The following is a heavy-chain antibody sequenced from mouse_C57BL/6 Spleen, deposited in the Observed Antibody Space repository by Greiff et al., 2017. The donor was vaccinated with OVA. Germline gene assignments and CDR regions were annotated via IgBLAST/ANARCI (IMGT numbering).Heavy chain of an antibody. CDR2: INPNNGGT. Sequence: VQLQQSGPELVKPGASVKIPCKASGYTFTDYNMDWVKQSHGKSLEWIGDINPNNGGTIYNQKFKGKATLTVDKSSSTAYMELRSLTSEDTAVYYCARARVYYGSSYDYAMDYWGQGTSVTVSS. V-gene: IGHV1-18*01. J-gene: IGHJ4*01. CDR1: GYTFTDYN. D-gene: IGHD1-1*01. CDR3: ARARVYYGSSYDYAMDY.